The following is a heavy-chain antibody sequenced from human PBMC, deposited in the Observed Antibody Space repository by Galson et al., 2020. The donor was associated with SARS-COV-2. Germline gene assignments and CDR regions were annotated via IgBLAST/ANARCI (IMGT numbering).Heavy chain of an antibody. CDR2: IRSKANNYAT. CDR3: TRFVEGANYFDY. CDR1: GFVFSGSA. J-gene: IGHJ4*02. D-gene: IGHD1-1*01. V-gene: IGHV3-73*01. Sequence: GGSLRLSCAASGFVFSGSALHWVRQASGRGLELVGRIRSKANNYATADGASVKDRFTIFRDDSKNTAYVEMHNLKTEDTAVYYCTRFVEGANYFDYWGQGALVTVSS.